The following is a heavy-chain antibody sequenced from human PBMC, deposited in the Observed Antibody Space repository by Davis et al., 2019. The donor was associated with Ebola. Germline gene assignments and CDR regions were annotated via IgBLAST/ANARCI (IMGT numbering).Heavy chain of an antibody. CDR2: ISQSGST. CDR3: ARAWFSSSPDFDY. J-gene: IGHJ4*02. V-gene: IGHV4-4*02. Sequence: MPSETLSLTCAVSGDSISSSNWWSWVRQPPGKGLEWIGEISQSGSTNYNPSLKSRVTISVDKSKNQFSLKLSSVTAADTAVYYCARAWFSSSPDFDYWGQGTLVTVSA. D-gene: IGHD6-13*01. CDR1: GDSISSSNW.